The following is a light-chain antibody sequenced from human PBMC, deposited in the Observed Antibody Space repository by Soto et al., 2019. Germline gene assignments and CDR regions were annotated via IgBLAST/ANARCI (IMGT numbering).Light chain of an antibody. Sequence: QSALTQPASVSGSPGQSITISCTGTSSDVGGYNYVSWYQQHPDKAPKLLIYEVNKRPSGVSNRFSGSKSGNTASLTISGLQAEDEADYYCSSYTSSSTLVFGAGTKLTVL. CDR3: SSYTSSSTLV. V-gene: IGLV2-14*01. CDR1: SSDVGGYNY. CDR2: EVN. J-gene: IGLJ1*01.